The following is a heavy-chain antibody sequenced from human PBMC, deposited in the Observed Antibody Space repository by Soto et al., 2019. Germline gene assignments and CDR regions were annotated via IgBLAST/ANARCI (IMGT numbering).Heavy chain of an antibody. CDR2: TYYRSKWYN. CDR3: ARDRVLEDTYGMDV. D-gene: IGHD3-3*01. CDR1: GDSVSSNSAS. J-gene: IGHJ6*02. V-gene: IGHV6-1*01. Sequence: PSQPRSLTCAISGDSVSSNSASWNWIRQSPSIVLEWLGRTYYRSKWYNDYAVSVKSRITINPDTSKNQFSLQLNYVTPEDTAVYYCARDRVLEDTYGMDVWGQGTTVTVSS.